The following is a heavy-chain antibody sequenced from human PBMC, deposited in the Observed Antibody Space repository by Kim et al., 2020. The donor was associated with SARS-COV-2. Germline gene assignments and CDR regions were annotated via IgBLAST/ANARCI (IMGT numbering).Heavy chain of an antibody. J-gene: IGHJ4*02. D-gene: IGHD4-4*01. CDR1: GGTFSSYA. CDR3: ARSYSTQYYFDY. V-gene: IGHV1-69*04. CDR2: IIPIFGIA. Sequence: SVKVSCKASGGTFSSYAISWVRQAPGQGLEWMGRIIPIFGIANYAQKFQGRVTITADKSTSTAYMELSSLRSEDTAVYYCARSYSTQYYFDYWGQGTLVTVSS.